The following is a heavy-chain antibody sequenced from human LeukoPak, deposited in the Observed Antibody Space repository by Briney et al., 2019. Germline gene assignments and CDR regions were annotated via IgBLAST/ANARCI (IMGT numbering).Heavy chain of an antibody. Sequence: KPGGSLRLSCAASGFTFSSYSMNWVRQVPGKGLEWVSSISSSSSYIYYADSVKGRFTISRDNAKNSLYLQMNSLRAEDTAVYYCARAYDSSGFYYFGYWGQGTLVTVSS. CDR3: ARAYDSSGFYYFGY. J-gene: IGHJ4*02. D-gene: IGHD3-22*01. V-gene: IGHV3-21*01. CDR1: GFTFSSYS. CDR2: ISSSSSYI.